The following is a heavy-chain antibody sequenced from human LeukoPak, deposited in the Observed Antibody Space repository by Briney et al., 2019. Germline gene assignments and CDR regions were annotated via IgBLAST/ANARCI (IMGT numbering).Heavy chain of an antibody. J-gene: IGHJ6*03. CDR3: ARGAHNWIGGSYYHYMDV. CDR2: MNPNSGNT. CDR1: GYTYTSYD. Sequence: ASVKVSCKASGYTYTSYDINWVRQATGQGLEWMGWMNPNSGNTGYAQKFQGRVTMTRNTSISTAYMELSSLRSEDTAVYYCARGAHNWIGGSYYHYMDVWGKGTTVTVSS. D-gene: IGHD1-20*01. V-gene: IGHV1-8*01.